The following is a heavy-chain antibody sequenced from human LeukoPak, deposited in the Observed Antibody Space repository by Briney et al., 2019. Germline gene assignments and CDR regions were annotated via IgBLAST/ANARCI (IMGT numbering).Heavy chain of an antibody. V-gene: IGHV3-48*02. D-gene: IGHD1-26*01. Sequence: QPGGSLRLSCAASGFSFSYYGMNWVRQAPGKGLEWISYISLSSSSIYYADSVKGRFTIFRDNAKNSLYLQMNTLTNEDTAVYYCARVWVGSFDPWGQGTLVTVSS. CDR1: GFSFSYYG. CDR2: ISLSSSSI. J-gene: IGHJ5*02. CDR3: ARVWVGSFDP.